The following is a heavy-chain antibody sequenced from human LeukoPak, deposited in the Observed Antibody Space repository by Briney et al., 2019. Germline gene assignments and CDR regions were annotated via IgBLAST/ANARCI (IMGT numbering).Heavy chain of an antibody. CDR3: AREAYYYGSGRPFDY. Sequence: GGALRLSCAASGCTFSSYSMNWVRQAPGKELEGVSSISSSSSYIYYADSVKGRFTISRDNAKNSLDLQMNSLRDEDTAVYYCAREAYYYGSGRPFDYWGQGTLVTVSS. V-gene: IGHV3-21*01. J-gene: IGHJ4*02. CDR2: ISSSSSYI. CDR1: GCTFSSYS. D-gene: IGHD3-10*01.